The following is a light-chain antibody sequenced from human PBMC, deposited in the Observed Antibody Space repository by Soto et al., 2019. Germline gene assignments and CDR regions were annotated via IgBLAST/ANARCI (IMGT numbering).Light chain of an antibody. CDR1: SCDVGAYNY. Sequence: QSVLTQPASVSGSPGQTITISCTGTSCDVGAYNYVSWYQQHPGKAPKLMIYEVSNRPSGVSDRFSGSKSGNTASLTISGLQAADEADYYCSSKRTTASLVFXTGTKVTVL. V-gene: IGLV2-14*01. CDR2: EVS. CDR3: SSKRTTASLV. J-gene: IGLJ1*01.